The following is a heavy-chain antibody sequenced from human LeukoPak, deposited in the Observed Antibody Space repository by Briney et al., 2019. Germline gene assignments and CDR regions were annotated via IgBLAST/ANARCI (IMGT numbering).Heavy chain of an antibody. Sequence: GGSLRLSCAASGFTFSSYVMSWVRQAPGKGLEWVSAISGSGGSTYYAVSVKGRFTISRDKSKNTLSLQMNSLRGEDTAVYYCAKDNVDVWGKGTTVTVSS. CDR1: GFTFSSYV. CDR3: AKDNVDV. V-gene: IGHV3-23*01. CDR2: ISGSGGST. J-gene: IGHJ6*04.